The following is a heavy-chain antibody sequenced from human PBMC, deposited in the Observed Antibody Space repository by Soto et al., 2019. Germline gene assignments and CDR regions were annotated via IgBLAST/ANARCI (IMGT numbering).Heavy chain of an antibody. D-gene: IGHD3-3*01. CDR2: IYYSGST. Sequence: SETLSLTCPVSGGTISSYDWSWIRQPPGKGLEWIGYIYYSGSTNYNPSLKSRVTISVDTSKNQLSLKLSSVTAADTAVYYCARAPYYDFWSGYPCYFDYWGQGTLVTVSS. CDR3: ARAPYYDFWSGYPCYFDY. J-gene: IGHJ4*02. CDR1: GGTISSYD. V-gene: IGHV4-59*01.